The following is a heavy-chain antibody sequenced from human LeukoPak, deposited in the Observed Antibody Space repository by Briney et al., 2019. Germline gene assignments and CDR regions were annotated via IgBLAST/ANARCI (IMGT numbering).Heavy chain of an antibody. D-gene: IGHD3-10*01. CDR2: ITSSGDRM. V-gene: IGHV3-23*01. CDR1: GFTFGSYA. J-gene: IGHJ3*02. CDR3: AKGALYGSGSYYTAFDI. Sequence: PGGSLRLSCAASGFTFGSYAMTWVRQAPEQGLEWVSTITSSGDRMFYADSVKGRFTISRDNSKNTPYLQVNSLRAGDTALYYCAKGALYGSGSYYTAFDIWGQGTMVTVSS.